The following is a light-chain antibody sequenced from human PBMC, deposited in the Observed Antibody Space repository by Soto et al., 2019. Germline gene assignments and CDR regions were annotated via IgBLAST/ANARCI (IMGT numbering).Light chain of an antibody. J-gene: IGLJ3*02. CDR3: QSFDSSLSGWV. V-gene: IGLV1-40*01. Sequence: QSVLTQPPSVSGAPGQRVTISCTGTNSNIGAGYDVHWYQHLPGTSPKLLIYVNTNRPSGVPDRFSGSKSGTSASLAITGLQAEDEADYYCQSFDSSLSGWVFGGGTQLTVL. CDR2: VNT. CDR1: NSNIGAGYD.